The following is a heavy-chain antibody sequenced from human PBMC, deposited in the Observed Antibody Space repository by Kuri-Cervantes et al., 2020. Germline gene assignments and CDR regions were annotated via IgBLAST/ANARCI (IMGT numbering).Heavy chain of an antibody. Sequence: GGSLRLSCAASGFTFSSYCMSWVRRAPGKGLEWVAVIWYDGSNKYYADSVKGRFTISRDNSKNTLYLQMNSLRAEDTAVYYCAKVRDCSGGSCYGPRYYYGMDVWGQGTTVTVSS. V-gene: IGHV3-33*08. D-gene: IGHD2-15*01. CDR1: GFTFSSYC. CDR2: IWYDGSNK. CDR3: AKVRDCSGGSCYGPRYYYGMDV. J-gene: IGHJ6*02.